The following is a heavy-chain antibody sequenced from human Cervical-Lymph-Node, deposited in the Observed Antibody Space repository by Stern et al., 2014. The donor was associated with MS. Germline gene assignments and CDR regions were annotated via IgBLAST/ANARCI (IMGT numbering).Heavy chain of an antibody. D-gene: IGHD5-24*01. CDR1: GFSFSSYW. J-gene: IGHJ4*02. Sequence: EVQLVESGGGLVQPGWSLRLSCAASGFSFSSYWMHLVRQAPGKGLVWVSRIDSDGSTTGYADSVKGRFTISRDNAKNTLYLQMNSLRAEDTAVYYCATLGWADYWGQGTLVTVSS. CDR3: ATLGWADY. CDR2: IDSDGSTT. V-gene: IGHV3-74*02.